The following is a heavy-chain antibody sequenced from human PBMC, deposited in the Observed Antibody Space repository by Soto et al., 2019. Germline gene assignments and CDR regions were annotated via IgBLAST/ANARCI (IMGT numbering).Heavy chain of an antibody. Sequence: PGGSLRLSCAASGFIFNDYAMSWVRQAPGKGLEWVSYISSSSSTIYYADSVKGRFTISRDNAKNSLYLQMNSLRAEDTAVYYCAGGAVVVPAAMSNWFDPWGQGTLVTVSS. CDR2: ISSSSSTI. D-gene: IGHD2-2*01. J-gene: IGHJ5*02. CDR1: GFIFNDYA. V-gene: IGHV3-48*01. CDR3: AGGAVVVPAAMSNWFDP.